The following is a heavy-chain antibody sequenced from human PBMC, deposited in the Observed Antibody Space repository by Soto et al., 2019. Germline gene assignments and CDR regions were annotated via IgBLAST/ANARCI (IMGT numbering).Heavy chain of an antibody. J-gene: IGHJ3*02. D-gene: IGHD3-3*01. V-gene: IGHV4-39*01. Sequence: SETLSLTCTVSGGSISSSSYYWGWIRQPPGKGLEWIGSIYYSGSTYYNPSLKSRVTISVDTSKNQFSLKLSSVTAADTAVYYCARNYDLGAFDIWGQGTMVTVSS. CDR2: IYYSGST. CDR1: GGSISSSSYY. CDR3: ARNYDLGAFDI.